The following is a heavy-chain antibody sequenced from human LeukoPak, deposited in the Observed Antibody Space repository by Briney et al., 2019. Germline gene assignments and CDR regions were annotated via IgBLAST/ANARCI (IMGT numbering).Heavy chain of an antibody. CDR2: IYYSGST. Sequence: SETLSLTCTVSGGSISSSSYYWGWVRQPPGKGLEWLGSIYYSGSTYYNPSLKSRVTISVDTSKNQFSLKLSSVTAADTAVYYCARRGSGYYTLDYWGQGTLVTVSS. CDR3: ARRGSGYYTLDY. J-gene: IGHJ4*02. CDR1: GGSISSSSYY. D-gene: IGHD3-3*01. V-gene: IGHV4-39*01.